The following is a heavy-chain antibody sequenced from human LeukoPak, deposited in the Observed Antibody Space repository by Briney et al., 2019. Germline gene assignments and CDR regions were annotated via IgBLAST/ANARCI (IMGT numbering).Heavy chain of an antibody. V-gene: IGHV5-51*01. D-gene: IGHD3-22*01. CDR2: IYPGDSDT. Sequence: GESLKISCKGSGYSFTSYWIGWVRQMPGKGLERMGIIYPGDSDTRYSPSFQGQVTISADKSISTAYLQWSSLKASDTAMYYCARLYYYDSSGYYFDYYYYMDVWGKGITVTVSS. CDR1: GYSFTSYW. J-gene: IGHJ6*03. CDR3: ARLYYYDSSGYYFDYYYYMDV.